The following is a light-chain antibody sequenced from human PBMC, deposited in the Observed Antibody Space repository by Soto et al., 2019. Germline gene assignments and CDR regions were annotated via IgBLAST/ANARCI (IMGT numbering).Light chain of an antibody. CDR2: AAS. CDR1: KSIGSY. CDR3: QQTYSTLLS. V-gene: IGKV1-39*01. Sequence: RMKPYASSLSAKASDRVLITCLLGKSIGSYLHWYQQKPGKAPELLISAASSLQSGFPSRFSGSGSGTDFALTISSLQPEDFATYYCQQTYSTLLSFGGGTKVDIK. J-gene: IGKJ4*01.